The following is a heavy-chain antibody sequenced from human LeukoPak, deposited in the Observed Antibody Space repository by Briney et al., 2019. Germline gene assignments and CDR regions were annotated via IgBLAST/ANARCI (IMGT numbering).Heavy chain of an antibody. V-gene: IGHV3-21*01. CDR3: ARDAPGSPSYDFWSGCTDY. CDR1: GFTFSSYS. Sequence: GGSLRLSCAASGFTFSSYSMNWVRQAPGKGLEWVSSISSSSSYIYYADSVKGRFTISRDNSKDTLYLQMNSLRAEDTAVYYCARDAPGSPSYDFWSGCTDYWGQGTLVTVSS. CDR2: ISSSSSYI. D-gene: IGHD3-3*01. J-gene: IGHJ4*02.